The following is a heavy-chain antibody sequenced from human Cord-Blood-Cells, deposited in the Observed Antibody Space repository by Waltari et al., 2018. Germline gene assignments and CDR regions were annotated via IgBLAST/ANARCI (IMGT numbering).Heavy chain of an antibody. CDR2: TYCRSKWYN. CDR1: GDSASRNIAA. D-gene: IGHD7-27*01. CDR3: ARDELGRNFDY. J-gene: IGHJ4*02. Sequence: QVQLQQSGPGLVKPSQTLSLTCAISGDSASRNIAALNWIRQSPSRGLEWLVRTYCRSKWYNYYAVYVKSRITINADTSKNQFSLQLNSVTPEDTAVYYCARDELGRNFDYWGQGTLVTVSS. V-gene: IGHV6-1*01.